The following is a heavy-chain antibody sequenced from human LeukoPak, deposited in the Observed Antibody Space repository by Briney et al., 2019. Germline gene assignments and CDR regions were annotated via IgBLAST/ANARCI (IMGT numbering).Heavy chain of an antibody. V-gene: IGHV3-23*01. CDR3: AKDISGWYVDQYYYYGMDV. CDR1: GFTFSSYA. Sequence: GGSLRLSCAASGFTFSSYAMSWVRQAPGKGLEWVPAISGSGGSTYYADSVKGRFTISRDNSKNTLYLQMNSLRAEDTAVYYCAKDISGWYVDQYYYYGMDVWGQGTTVTVSS. CDR2: ISGSGGST. J-gene: IGHJ6*02. D-gene: IGHD6-19*01.